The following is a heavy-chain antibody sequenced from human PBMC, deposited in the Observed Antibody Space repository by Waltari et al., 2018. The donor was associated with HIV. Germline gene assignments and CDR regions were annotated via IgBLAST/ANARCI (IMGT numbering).Heavy chain of an antibody. J-gene: IGHJ3*02. D-gene: IGHD6-19*01. CDR2: IYYSGST. Sequence: QVQLQESGPGLVKPSETLSLTCTVSGGSISSYYWSWIRQPPGKGLEWIGYIYYSGSTNYNPSLKSRVTISVDTSKNQFSLKLSSVTAADTAVYYCARLRRSYSSGWGNAFDIWGQGTMVTVSS. CDR1: GGSISSYY. CDR3: ARLRRSYSSGWGNAFDI. V-gene: IGHV4-59*08.